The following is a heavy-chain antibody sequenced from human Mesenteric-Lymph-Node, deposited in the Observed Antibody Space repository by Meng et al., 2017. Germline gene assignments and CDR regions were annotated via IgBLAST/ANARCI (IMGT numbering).Heavy chain of an antibody. CDR1: GGSISSGGHY. Sequence: HLHDPGPGLVKPSKTLSLTCTFSGGSISSGGHYWSWTRQHPGKGLEWIGYVYDSGNTYYNPSLESRVNISIDTSKNQFSLKLSSVTAADTAVYYCARGFLSFVRVFDYWGQGTLVTVSS. D-gene: IGHD2/OR15-2a*01. V-gene: IGHV4-31*03. CDR3: ARGFLSFVRVFDY. J-gene: IGHJ4*02. CDR2: VYDSGNT.